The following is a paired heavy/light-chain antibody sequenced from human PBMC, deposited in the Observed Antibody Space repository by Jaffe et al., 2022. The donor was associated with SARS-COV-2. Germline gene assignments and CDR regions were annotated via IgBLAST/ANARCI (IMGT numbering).Heavy chain of an antibody. Sequence: EVRLVDSGGGLVQPGGSLRLSCAASGFPFSSYWMSWVRQAPGKGLEWVANINEDGSGEYYVDSVKGRFTISRDNAKNSLFLQMNSLRAEDTAVYYCARDRYTYGCTFDYWAQGTLVIVSS. D-gene: IGHD3-16*02. CDR2: INEDGSGE. CDR1: GFPFSSYW. J-gene: IGHJ4*02. CDR3: ARDRYTYGCTFDY. V-gene: IGHV3-7*01.
Light chain of an antibody. Sequence: QSVLTQPPSVSAAPGQKVTISCSGISSNIGNNYVSWYQQLPGTAPKLLIYDNNKRPSGIPDRFSGSKSGTSATLGITGLQTGDEADYYCGTWDNSLSGVFGTGTKVTVL. CDR2: DNN. CDR3: GTWDNSLSGV. J-gene: IGLJ1*01. V-gene: IGLV1-51*01. CDR1: SSNIGNNY.